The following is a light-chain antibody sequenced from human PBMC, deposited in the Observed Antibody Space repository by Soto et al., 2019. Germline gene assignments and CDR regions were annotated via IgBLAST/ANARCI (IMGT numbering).Light chain of an antibody. J-gene: IGLJ1*01. CDR2: EGH. V-gene: IGLV2-23*01. CDR1: SGYVGTYSL. CDR3: CLYVGATNYV. Sequence: QSGLAQPASVSGSPGQSITISCTGASGYVGTYSLVSWYQQHPGKAPKVVIYEGHKRPSGVPDRFSCSTSVNTAYLTISWLQTDDEADYYCCLYVGATNYVFGTGTKLTVL.